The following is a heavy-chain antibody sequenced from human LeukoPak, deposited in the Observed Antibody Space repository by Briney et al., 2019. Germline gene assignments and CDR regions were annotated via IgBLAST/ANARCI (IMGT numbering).Heavy chain of an antibody. D-gene: IGHD2-2*01. CDR2: ISSSSSTI. J-gene: IGHJ3*02. Sequence: GGSLRLSCAASGFTFSSYSMNWVRQAPGKGLEWVSYISSSSSTIYYADSVKGRFTISRDNAKKSLYLQMNSLRAEDTAVYYCARRYCSSTSCYYAFDIWGQGTMVTVSS. CDR1: GFTFSSYS. V-gene: IGHV3-48*01. CDR3: ARRYCSSTSCYYAFDI.